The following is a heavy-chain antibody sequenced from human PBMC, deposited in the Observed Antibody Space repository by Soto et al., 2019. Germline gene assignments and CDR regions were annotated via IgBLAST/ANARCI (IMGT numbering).Heavy chain of an antibody. CDR1: GFTFSSYW. V-gene: IGHV3-7*01. J-gene: IGHJ4*02. CDR2: IKQDGSEK. Sequence: GGSLRLSCAASGFTFSSYWMSWVRQAPGKGLEWVANIKQDGSEKYHVDSVKGRFTISRDNAKNSLYLQMNSLRAEDTAVYYCARVRSSSSRDYWGQGTLVTVSS. CDR3: ARVRSSSSRDY. D-gene: IGHD6-6*01.